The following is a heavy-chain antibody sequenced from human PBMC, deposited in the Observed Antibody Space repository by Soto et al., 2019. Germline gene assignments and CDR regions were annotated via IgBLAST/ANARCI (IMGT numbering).Heavy chain of an antibody. D-gene: IGHD4-17*01. V-gene: IGHV3-30-3*01. CDR3: AREIYGDFGLDV. J-gene: IGHJ6*02. CDR1: GFTFSRNA. Sequence: QVQLVESGGGVVQPGRSLRLSCAASGFTFSRNAMHGVRQAPGKGLEWVAVISYDGSNKYYADSVKGRFTISRDNSKNTLYLQMNSLRGEDTAVYYCAREIYGDFGLDVWGQGTTVTVSS. CDR2: ISYDGSNK.